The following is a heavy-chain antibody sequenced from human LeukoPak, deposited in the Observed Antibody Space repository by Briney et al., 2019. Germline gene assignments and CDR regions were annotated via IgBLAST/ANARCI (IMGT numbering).Heavy chain of an antibody. D-gene: IGHD3-10*01. J-gene: IGHJ4*02. CDR2: IKSKTDGGAT. V-gene: IGHV3-15*01. CDR1: GFTFKNAW. Sequence: PGGSLRLSCVASGFTFKNAWMNWVRQAPGKGLEWVGRIKSKTDGGATDYAAPVKGRFTISRDDSKSTLYLQMNSLKGEDTAVYYCARRYGSGNFGDYWGQGTLVTVSS. CDR3: ARRYGSGNFGDY.